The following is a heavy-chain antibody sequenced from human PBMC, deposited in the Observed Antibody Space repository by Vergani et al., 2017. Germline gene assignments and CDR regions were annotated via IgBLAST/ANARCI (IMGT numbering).Heavy chain of an antibody. CDR3: ARGLSQWLVLGWFDP. CDR1: GYTFTAYY. J-gene: IGHJ5*02. Sequence: QVQLVQSGAEVKKPGASVKVSCKASGYTFTAYYMHWVRQAPGQGLEWMGIIYPSGGSTSYAQKFQGRVTMTRDTSTSTVYMELSSLRSEDTAVYYCARGLSQWLVLGWFDPWGQGTLVTVSS. CDR2: IYPSGGST. D-gene: IGHD6-19*01. V-gene: IGHV1-46*01.